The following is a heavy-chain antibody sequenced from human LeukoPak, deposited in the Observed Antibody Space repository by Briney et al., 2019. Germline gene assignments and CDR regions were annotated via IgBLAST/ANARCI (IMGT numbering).Heavy chain of an antibody. CDR3: ARDRRYLGYCNNCVCSPTLGGLWWFGP. V-gene: IGHV1-3*01. CDR2: INAGNGNT. D-gene: IGHD2-8*01. CDR1: GYTFTSYA. J-gene: IGHJ5*02. Sequence: ASVKVSCKASGYTFTSYAMHWVRQAPGQRLEWMGWINAGNGNTNYAQKLQGRVTMTTDTSTSTAYMELRSLRSADTAVYYCARDRRYLGYCNNCVCSPTLGGLWWFGPWGQGTLVHVSS.